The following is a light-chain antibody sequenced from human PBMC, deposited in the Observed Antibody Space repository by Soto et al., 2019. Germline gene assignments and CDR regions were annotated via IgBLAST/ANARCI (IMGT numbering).Light chain of an antibody. CDR1: QSVSSY. CDR3: QQYGTSPXT. J-gene: IGKJ4*01. V-gene: IGKV3-20*01. Sequence: EIVLTQSPGTLSLSVGERVTLSCRASQSVSSYLAWYQQTPGQAPRLLIYDTSNRATGTPDRFSGSGSGTDFTLTISRLEPEDFTVYYCQQYGTSPXTFGGGTKVDIK. CDR2: DTS.